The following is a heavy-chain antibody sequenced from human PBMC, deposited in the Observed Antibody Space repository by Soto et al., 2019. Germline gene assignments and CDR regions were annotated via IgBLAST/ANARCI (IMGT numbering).Heavy chain of an antibody. CDR1: GGTFSSYT. J-gene: IGHJ4*02. V-gene: IGHV1-69*02. CDR2: IIPIPGIA. Sequence: QVQLVQSGAEVKKPGSSVKVSCKASGGTFSSYTISWVRQAPGQGLEWMGRIIPIPGIANYAQKFQGRVTITADKSTSTAYMELSSLRSEDTAVYYCARGAEAIAAAGTFDYWGQGTLVTRSS. CDR3: ARGAEAIAAAGTFDY. D-gene: IGHD6-13*01.